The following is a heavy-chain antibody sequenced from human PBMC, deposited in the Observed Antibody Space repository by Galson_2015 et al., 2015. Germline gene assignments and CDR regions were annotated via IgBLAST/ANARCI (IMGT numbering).Heavy chain of an antibody. CDR3: ARRADGYNYVDY. J-gene: IGHJ4*02. D-gene: IGHD5-24*01. CDR2: IYPADSDT. Sequence: QSGAEVKKPGESLTISCQGSGHKFTSNWLGWVRQMPGKGLEWVAIIYPADSDTRYSPSFKGQVTISVDRSMTTAYLQWSSLRASDTAMYYCARRADGYNYVDYWGQGTLVTVSS. V-gene: IGHV5-51*01. CDR1: GHKFTSNW.